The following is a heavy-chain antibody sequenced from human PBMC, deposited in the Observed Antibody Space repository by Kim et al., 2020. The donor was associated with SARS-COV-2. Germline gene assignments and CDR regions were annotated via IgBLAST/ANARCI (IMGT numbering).Heavy chain of an antibody. D-gene: IGHD3-10*01. Sequence: PPLKSRVTISVDTSKNLFSLKLSSVTAADTAVYYCARVPLYGSGSYYFDYWGQGTLVTVSS. J-gene: IGHJ4*02. V-gene: IGHV4-34*01. CDR3: ARVPLYGSGSYYFDY.